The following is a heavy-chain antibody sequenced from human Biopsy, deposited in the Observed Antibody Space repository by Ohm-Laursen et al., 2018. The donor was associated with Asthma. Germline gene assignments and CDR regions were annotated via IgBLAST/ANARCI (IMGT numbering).Heavy chain of an antibody. D-gene: IGHD3-10*01. V-gene: IGHV3-9*01. Sequence: RSLRLSCAASGFSFDDYAMFWVRQAPGKGLEWVSGISWNSGTIGYADSVKGRFTISRDNAKNSLYLQMNSLGPEDTAVYYCARDMGASPNQPPSGSGSSHLYGMDVWGQGTTVTVSS. CDR2: ISWNSGTI. CDR3: ARDMGASPNQPPSGSGSSHLYGMDV. J-gene: IGHJ6*02. CDR1: GFSFDDYA.